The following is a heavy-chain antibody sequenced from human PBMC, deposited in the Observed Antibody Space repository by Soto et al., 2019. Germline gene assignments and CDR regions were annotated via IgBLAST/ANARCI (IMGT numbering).Heavy chain of an antibody. V-gene: IGHV1-69*08. J-gene: IGHJ3*02. CDR2: IIPILGIA. CDR3: ARDYYDCGDDAFDI. D-gene: IGHD3-22*01. CDR1: GGTFSSYT. Sequence: QVQLVQSGAEVKKPGSSVKVSCKASGGTFSSYTISWVRQAPGQGLEWMGRIIPILGIANYAQKFQGRVTITADKSTSTAYMELSSLRSEDTAVYYCARDYYDCGDDAFDILGQGTMVTVSS.